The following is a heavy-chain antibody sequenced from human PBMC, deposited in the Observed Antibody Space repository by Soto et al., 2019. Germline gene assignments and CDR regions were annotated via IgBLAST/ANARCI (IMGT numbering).Heavy chain of an antibody. CDR3: ARGCIAVTTHLCY. Sequence: ASVKVSCKASGYTVNTYGITWLRQAPGQGLEWMGWINPYNGNTKFAQKLQDRVTMTTATSTSTAYMELASLRSDDTAVYYCARGCIAVTTHLCYWGQGTLVTVSS. CDR1: GYTVNTYG. V-gene: IGHV1-18*01. CDR2: INPYNGNT. D-gene: IGHD4-17*01. J-gene: IGHJ4*02.